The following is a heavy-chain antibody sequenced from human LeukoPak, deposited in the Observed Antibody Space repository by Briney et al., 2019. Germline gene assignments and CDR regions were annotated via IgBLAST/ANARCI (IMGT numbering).Heavy chain of an antibody. J-gene: IGHJ4*02. V-gene: IGHV3-23*01. D-gene: IGHD4-11*01. CDR1: GFTFSSYA. CDR3: SKKTPEDYSNYEDY. CDR2: ISGSGGST. Sequence: GGSLRLSCAASGFTFSSYAMSWVRQAPGKGLEWVSAISGSGGSTYYADSVKGRFTISRDNSKNTLYLQMNSLRAEDTAVYYWSKKTPEDYSNYEDYWGQGTLVTVSS.